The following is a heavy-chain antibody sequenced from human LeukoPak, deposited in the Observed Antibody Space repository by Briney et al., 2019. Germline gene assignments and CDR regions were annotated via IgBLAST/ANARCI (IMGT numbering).Heavy chain of an antibody. CDR2: IYYSGST. CDR3: ARGRDTGGGYDWFDP. V-gene: IGHV4-59*01. D-gene: IGHD7-27*01. CDR1: GGSFSGYY. J-gene: IGHJ5*02. Sequence: SETLSLTCAVYGGSFSGYYWNWIRQPPGKGLEWIGYIYYSGSTNYNPSLKSRVTISVDTSKNQFSLKLSSVTAADTAVYYCARGRDTGGGYDWFDPWGQGTLVTVSS.